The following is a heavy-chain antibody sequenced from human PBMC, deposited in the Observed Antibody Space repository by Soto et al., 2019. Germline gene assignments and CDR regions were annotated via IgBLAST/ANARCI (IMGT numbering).Heavy chain of an antibody. D-gene: IGHD5-12*01. J-gene: IGHJ6*01. Sequence: PSETLSLTCTFSGGSISSYYWSWIRHPPGKGLEWIGYIYYSGSTNYNPSLKSRVTISVDTSKNQFSLKLSSVTAADTAVYYCARDWSGYDSYYYYGMEVWGQGTTVSVSS. CDR2: IYYSGST. CDR3: ARDWSGYDSYYYYGMEV. CDR1: GGSISSYY. V-gene: IGHV4-59*01.